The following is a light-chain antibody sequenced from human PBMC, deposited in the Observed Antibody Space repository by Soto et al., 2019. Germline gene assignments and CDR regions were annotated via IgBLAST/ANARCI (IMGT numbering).Light chain of an antibody. Sequence: EIVMTQSPATLSVSPGERATLSCRASQSVSSNLAWYQQKPGQAPRLLIYAASTRATGIPARFSGSGSGTEFTLTISRLEPEDFTVYYCHHYETFGQGTKVDIK. J-gene: IGKJ1*01. CDR2: AAS. V-gene: IGKV3-15*01. CDR1: QSVSSN. CDR3: HHYET.